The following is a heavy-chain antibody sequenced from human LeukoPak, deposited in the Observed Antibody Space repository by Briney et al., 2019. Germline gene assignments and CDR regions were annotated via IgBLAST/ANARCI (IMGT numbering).Heavy chain of an antibody. CDR2: IYSGGST. D-gene: IGHD3-16*02. CDR3: ATPGKVSRGSYPFDS. J-gene: IGHJ4*02. V-gene: IGHV3-53*01. CDR1: GFTVSSNY. Sequence: GGSLRLSCAASGFTVSSNYMSWVRQAPGKGLEWVSVIYSGGSTYYADSVKGRFTISRDNSKNTLYLQMNSLRAEDTAVYYCATPGKVSRGSYPFDSWGQGTLVTVSS.